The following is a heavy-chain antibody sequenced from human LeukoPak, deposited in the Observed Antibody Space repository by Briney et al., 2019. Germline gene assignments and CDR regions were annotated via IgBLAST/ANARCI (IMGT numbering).Heavy chain of an antibody. CDR3: XXKEIEQWWRN. CDR1: GFSLSTSGVG. CDR2: IYWDDDK. Sequence: SXXXXVXXTXTLTLTCTFSGFSLSTSGVGVGWIRQPPGKALEWLALIYWDDDKRYSPSLKSRLTITKDTSKKQVVLTMTNMDTXXXXXXXXXXKEIEQWWRNWGQGTLVTVSS. J-gene: IGHJ4*02. D-gene: IGHD2-15*01. V-gene: IGHV2-5*02.